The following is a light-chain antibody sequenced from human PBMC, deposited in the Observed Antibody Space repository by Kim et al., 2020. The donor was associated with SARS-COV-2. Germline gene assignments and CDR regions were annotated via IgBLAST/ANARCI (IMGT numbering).Light chain of an antibody. CDR1: SLRSYY. Sequence: SSELTQDPAVSVALGQTVRITCQGDSLRSYYATWYQQKPGQAPILVIYGKNNRPSGIPDRFSGSSSGNTASWTITGTQAGDEADYYCNSRDSNNNVLFGG. CDR3: NSRDSNNNVL. CDR2: GKN. J-gene: IGLJ2*01. V-gene: IGLV3-19*01.